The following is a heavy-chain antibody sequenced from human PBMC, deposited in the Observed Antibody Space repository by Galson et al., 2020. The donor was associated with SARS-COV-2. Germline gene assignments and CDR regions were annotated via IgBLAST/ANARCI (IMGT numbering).Heavy chain of an antibody. D-gene: IGHD5-18*01. V-gene: IGHV1-8*01. Sequence: ASVKVSCKASGYTFTSYDINWVRQATGQGLEWMGWMNPNSGNTGYAQKFQGRVTMTRNTSISTAYMELSSLRSEDTAVYYCARVNGYSYGWGYWGQGSLVTVAA. J-gene: IGHJ4*02. CDR2: MNPNSGNT. CDR1: GYTFTSYD. CDR3: ARVNGYSYGWGY.